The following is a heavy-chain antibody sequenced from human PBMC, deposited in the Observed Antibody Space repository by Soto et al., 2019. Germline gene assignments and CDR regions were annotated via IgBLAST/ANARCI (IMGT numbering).Heavy chain of an antibody. D-gene: IGHD3-22*01. CDR2: IWYDGSNK. Sequence: PGGSLRLSCAASGFTFSSYGMHWVRQAPGKGLEWVAVIWYDGSNKYYADSVEGRFTISRDNSKNTLYLQMNSLRAEDTAVYYCARDPTYYYDSSGYPDAFDIWGQGTMVTVSS. V-gene: IGHV3-33*01. CDR3: ARDPTYYYDSSGYPDAFDI. J-gene: IGHJ3*02. CDR1: GFTFSSYG.